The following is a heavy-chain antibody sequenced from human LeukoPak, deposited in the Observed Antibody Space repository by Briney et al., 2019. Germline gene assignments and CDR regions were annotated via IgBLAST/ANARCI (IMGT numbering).Heavy chain of an antibody. J-gene: IGHJ4*02. D-gene: IGHD6-13*01. CDR1: GFTLSSYA. CDR2: ISYDEDNK. Sequence: GGSLRLSCAASGFTLSSYAMHWVRQAPGKGLQWVAAISYDEDNKYYAESVRGRLTISRDNSNNTLNLQMNSLTSDDTAVYYCASASGGAATGFYFDLWGQGTLVTVSS. V-gene: IGHV3-30-3*01. CDR3: ASASGGAATGFYFDL.